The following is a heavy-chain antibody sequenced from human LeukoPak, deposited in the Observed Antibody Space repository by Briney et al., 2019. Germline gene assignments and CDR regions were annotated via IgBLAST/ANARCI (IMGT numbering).Heavy chain of an antibody. CDR3: AKGTDYYDSSGYSHGPFDI. V-gene: IGHV4-4*07. D-gene: IGHD3-22*01. CDR2: FYPSGST. CDR1: GDSISSYY. Sequence: SETLSLTCSVSGDSISSYYWTWIRQPAGKGLEWIGRFYPSGSTNYNPSLKSRVTMSADTSKNQFSLKLRSATVADTAVYYCAKGTDYYDSSGYSHGPFDIWGQGTMVTVSS. J-gene: IGHJ3*02.